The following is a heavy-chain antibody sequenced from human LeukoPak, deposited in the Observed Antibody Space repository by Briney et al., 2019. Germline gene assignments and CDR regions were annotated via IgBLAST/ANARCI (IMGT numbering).Heavy chain of an antibody. Sequence: GGSLRLSCAASGFTFSSYEMNWVRQAPGKGLEWVSYITGSGNTIYYADSVKGRFTISRDNAKNSLYLQMNSLRAEDTAVYYCARLTYSGMDYWGQGTLVTVSS. V-gene: IGHV3-48*03. CDR2: ITGSGNTI. D-gene: IGHD1-26*01. CDR3: ARLTYSGMDY. J-gene: IGHJ4*02. CDR1: GFTFSSYE.